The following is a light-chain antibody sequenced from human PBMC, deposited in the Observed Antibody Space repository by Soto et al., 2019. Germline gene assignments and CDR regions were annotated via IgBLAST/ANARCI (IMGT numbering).Light chain of an antibody. Sequence: QSVLTQPPSASETPGQRVTISCSGTSSNVGRDHVYWFQQLPGTAPKLLIYGRSQRPSGGPDRFSGSKSGTSASLAISGLRSEDEADYYCATWDDSLNNWVFGGGTKLTVL. V-gene: IGLV1-47*01. CDR2: GRS. CDR3: ATWDDSLNNWV. J-gene: IGLJ3*02. CDR1: SSNVGRDH.